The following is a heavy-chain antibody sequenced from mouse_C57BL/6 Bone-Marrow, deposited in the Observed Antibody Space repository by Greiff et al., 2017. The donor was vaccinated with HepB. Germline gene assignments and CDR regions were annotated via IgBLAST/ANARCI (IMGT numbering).Heavy chain of an antibody. V-gene: IGHV1-63*01. CDR3: ARNYYGPYYAMDY. CDR1: GYTFTNYW. CDR2: IYPGGGYT. J-gene: IGHJ4*01. D-gene: IGHD1-2*01. Sequence: VQLQQSGAELVRPGTSVKMSCKASGYTFTNYWIGWAKQRPGHGLEWIGDIYPGGGYTNYNEKFKGKATLTADKSSSTAYMQFSSLTSEDSAIYYCARNYYGPYYAMDYWGQGTSVTVSS.